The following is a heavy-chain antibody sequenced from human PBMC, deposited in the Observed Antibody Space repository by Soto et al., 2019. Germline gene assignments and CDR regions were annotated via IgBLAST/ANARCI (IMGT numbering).Heavy chain of an antibody. CDR3: ATDVDLPYEF. D-gene: IGHD3-16*01. Sequence: QVQLVQSGAEVKKPGSSVKVSCKTSGGTFSSYTVNWVRQAPGQGPEWMGRIIPILGKPNYAQKFQGRVKITADTSTSTAYMEVTSLRSEDTAVYYCATDVDLPYEFWGQGTLVTVS. CDR2: IIPILGKP. V-gene: IGHV1-69*02. J-gene: IGHJ4*02. CDR1: GGTFSSYT.